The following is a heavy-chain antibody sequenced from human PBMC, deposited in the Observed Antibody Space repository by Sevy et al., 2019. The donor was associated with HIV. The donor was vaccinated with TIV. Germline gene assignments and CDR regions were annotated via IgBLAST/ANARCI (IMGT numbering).Heavy chain of an antibody. J-gene: IGHJ4*02. D-gene: IGHD2-15*01. Sequence: GGSLRLSCAASGFSLNSFWMNWVRQTPGKGLEWVANINRNGSVTYYVDSVKGRFTISRDNSRNLLYLQMTSLRVEDTALYYCVRAVATNGSFWGQGTLVTVSS. CDR2: INRNGSVT. CDR1: GFSLNSFW. CDR3: VRAVATNGSF. V-gene: IGHV3-7*01.